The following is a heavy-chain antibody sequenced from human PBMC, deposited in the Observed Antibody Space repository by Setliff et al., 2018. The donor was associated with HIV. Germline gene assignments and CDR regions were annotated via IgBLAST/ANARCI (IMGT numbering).Heavy chain of an antibody. J-gene: IGHJ6*03. V-gene: IGHV3-7*03. Sequence: GGSLRLSCAASGFMFSSYWMSWVRQAPGKGLEWVANIKQDGGERYYVDSVKGRFTISRDNAKNSLYLQMSSLRAEDTAVYYCARVPAPISPHGGGFWSGYRNYYYYYMDVWGKGTTVTVSS. CDR1: GFMFSSYW. CDR3: ARVPAPISPHGGGFWSGYRNYYYYYMDV. CDR2: IKQDGGER. D-gene: IGHD3-3*01.